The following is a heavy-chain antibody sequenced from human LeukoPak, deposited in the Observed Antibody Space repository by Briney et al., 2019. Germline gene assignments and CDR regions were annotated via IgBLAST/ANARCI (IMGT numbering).Heavy chain of an antibody. D-gene: IGHD3/OR15-3a*01. CDR1: GFTFNYYV. CDR2: ISGSGGST. Sequence: GGSLRLSCAASGFTFNYYVMSWVRQAPGKGLEWVSAISGSGGSTYYADSVKGRFTISRDNSKNTLYPQMNSLRAEGTAVYYCANAGLVTNLPRLAWGQGTLVTVSS. V-gene: IGHV3-23*01. CDR3: ANAGLVTNLPRLA. J-gene: IGHJ5*02.